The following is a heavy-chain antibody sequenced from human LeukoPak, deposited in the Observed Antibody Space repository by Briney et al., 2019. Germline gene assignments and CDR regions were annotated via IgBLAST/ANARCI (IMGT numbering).Heavy chain of an antibody. V-gene: IGHV4-34*01. D-gene: IGHD3-16*02. J-gene: IGHJ4*02. Sequence: SETLSLTCAVYGGSFSGYYWSWIRQPPGKGLEWIGEINHSGSTNYNPSLKSRVTISVDTSKNQFSLKLSSVTAADTAVYYCARSPGMYRIDYWGQGTLVTVSS. CDR3: ARSPGMYRIDY. CDR2: INHSGST. CDR1: GGSFSGYY.